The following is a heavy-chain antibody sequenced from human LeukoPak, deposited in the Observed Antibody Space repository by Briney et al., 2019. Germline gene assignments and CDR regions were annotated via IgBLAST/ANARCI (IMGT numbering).Heavy chain of an antibody. CDR2: ISHSGST. CDR1: GGSFSGYY. D-gene: IGHD3-22*01. Sequence: SETLSLTCAVYGGSFSGYYWSWIRQPPGKGLEWIGEISHSGSTNYNPSLKSRVTISVDTSKNQFSLKLSSVTAADTAVYYCARAPGSGYYFSRYNWFDPWGQGTLVTVSS. CDR3: ARAPGSGYYFSRYNWFDP. J-gene: IGHJ5*02. V-gene: IGHV4-34*01.